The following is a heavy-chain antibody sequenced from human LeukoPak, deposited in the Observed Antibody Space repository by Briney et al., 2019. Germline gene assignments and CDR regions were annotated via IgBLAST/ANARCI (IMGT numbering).Heavy chain of an antibody. Sequence: GGSLRLSCAASEFTFGNYAMHWVRQAPGKGLEWVAIISYDGSNKYYADSVKGRFTISRDNSKNTLYLQMNSLRAEDTAVYYCARVGEGYDFVWGTYRYIGAPDYWGQGTLVTVSS. V-gene: IGHV3-30-3*01. D-gene: IGHD3-16*02. CDR3: ARVGEGYDFVWGTYRYIGAPDY. CDR2: ISYDGSNK. CDR1: EFTFGNYA. J-gene: IGHJ4*02.